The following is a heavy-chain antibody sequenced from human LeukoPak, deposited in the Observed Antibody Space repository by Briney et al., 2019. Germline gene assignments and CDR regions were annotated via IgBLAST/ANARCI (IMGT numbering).Heavy chain of an antibody. Sequence: ASVKVSYKASGYTFTGYYMHWVRQAPGQGLEWMGWINPNSGGTNYAQKFQGRVTMTRDTSISTAYMELSRLRSDDTAVYYCARVPRSYYYYYYMDVWGKGTTVTVSS. J-gene: IGHJ6*03. CDR1: GYTFTGYY. V-gene: IGHV1-2*02. CDR2: INPNSGGT. CDR3: ARVPRSYYYYYYMDV.